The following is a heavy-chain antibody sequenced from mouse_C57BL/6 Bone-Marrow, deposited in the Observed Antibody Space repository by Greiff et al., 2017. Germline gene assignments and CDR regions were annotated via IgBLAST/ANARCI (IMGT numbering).Heavy chain of an antibody. V-gene: IGHV8-8*01. D-gene: IGHD1-1*01. CDR1: GFSLSTFGMG. CDR2: IWWDDAK. CDR3: ARIGLFLGRCSDV. Sequence: QVTLKESGPGILQPSQTLSLTCSFSGFSLSTFGMGVGWIRQPSGKGLEWLAHIWWDDAKYYHPALKSRLTISKDTSNNQVFLQIANVDTADTSTYYCARIGLFLGRCSDVWGTGTTVTVAS. J-gene: IGHJ1*03.